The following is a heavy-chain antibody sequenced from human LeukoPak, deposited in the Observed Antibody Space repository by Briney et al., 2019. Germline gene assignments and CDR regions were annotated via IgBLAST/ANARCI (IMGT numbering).Heavy chain of an antibody. CDR2: INPNSGGT. CDR3: ARESRTTGTTSTD. J-gene: IGHJ4*01. V-gene: IGHV1-2*02. CDR1: GYTFTGYS. Sequence: GASVKVSCKASGYTFTGYSMHWVRQAPGQGLEWMGWINPNSGGTSYAQKFQGRVTMTRDTSISTAYMELSSLRSDDTAVYYCARESRTTGTTSTDWGQGTLVTVSS. D-gene: IGHD1-1*01.